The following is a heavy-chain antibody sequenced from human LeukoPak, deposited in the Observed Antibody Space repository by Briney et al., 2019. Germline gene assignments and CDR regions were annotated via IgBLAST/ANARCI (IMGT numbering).Heavy chain of an antibody. V-gene: IGHV4-31*03. Sequence: SQTLSLTCTVSGASVSSGGYFWSWIRQRPGKGLEWIGYISHSGSTYYNPSLRSRVTISMDTSKNQFSLNLGSVTAADTAVYYCARDRATAASGSYYFAYWGQGTQVTVFS. D-gene: IGHD6-13*01. CDR3: ARDRATAASGSYYFAY. J-gene: IGHJ4*02. CDR1: GASVSSGGYF. CDR2: ISHSGST.